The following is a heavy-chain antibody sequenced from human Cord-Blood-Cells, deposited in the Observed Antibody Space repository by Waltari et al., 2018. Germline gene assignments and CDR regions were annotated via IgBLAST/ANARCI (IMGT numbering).Heavy chain of an antibody. CDR2: IKQDGSEK. J-gene: IGHJ4*02. Sequence: EVQLVASGGGLVQPGGSLRLSCAASGSTFSSYWLSRVRQAPGKGLEWVANIKQDGSEKYYVDSVKGRFTISRDNAKNSLYLQMNSLRAEDTAVYYCARAPRGYSYGIDYWGQGTLVTVSS. CDR3: ARAPRGYSYGIDY. CDR1: GSTFSSYW. V-gene: IGHV3-7*01. D-gene: IGHD5-18*01.